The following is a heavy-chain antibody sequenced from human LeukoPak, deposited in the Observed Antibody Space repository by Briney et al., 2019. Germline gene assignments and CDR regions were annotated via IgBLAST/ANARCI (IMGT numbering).Heavy chain of an antibody. Sequence: GGSLRLSCAASGFTVNSNYMTWVHQVPGKGLEWVSVIYSVGSTYYADSVRGRFTISRDNSKNTLYLQMNSLRAEDTAIYYCARNPSYSSSLYSGQGTLVTVSS. J-gene: IGHJ4*02. CDR1: GFTVNSNY. CDR2: IYSVGST. CDR3: ARNPSYSSSLY. D-gene: IGHD6-19*01. V-gene: IGHV3-66*02.